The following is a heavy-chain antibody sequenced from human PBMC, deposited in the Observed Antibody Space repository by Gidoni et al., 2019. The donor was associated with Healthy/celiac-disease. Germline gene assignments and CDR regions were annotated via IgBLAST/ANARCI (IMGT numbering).Heavy chain of an antibody. CDR3: TTEHYYGDYGNWFDP. Sequence: EVQLVESGGGLVKPGGSLRLSCAASGFTFSNAWMSWVRQAPGKGLEWVGRIKSKTDGGTTDYAAPVKGRFTISRDDSKNTLYLQMNSLKTEDTAVYYCTTEHYYGDYGNWFDPWGQGTLVTVSS. CDR1: GFTFSNAW. CDR2: IKSKTDGGTT. D-gene: IGHD4-17*01. V-gene: IGHV3-15*01. J-gene: IGHJ5*02.